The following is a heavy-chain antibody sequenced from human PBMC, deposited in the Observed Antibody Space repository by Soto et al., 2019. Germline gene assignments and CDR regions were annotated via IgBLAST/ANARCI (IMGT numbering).Heavy chain of an antibody. J-gene: IGHJ6*02. CDR3: ARVKIGWFGEPPRVRRGPTLYYYGMDV. D-gene: IGHD3-10*01. V-gene: IGHV3-48*03. Sequence: EVQLVESGGGLVQPGGSLRLSCAASGFTFSSYEMNWVRQAPGKGLEWVSYISSSGSTIYYADSVKGRFTISRDNAKNSLYLQMNSLRAEDTAVYYCARVKIGWFGEPPRVRRGPTLYYYGMDVWGQGTTVTVSS. CDR2: ISSSGSTI. CDR1: GFTFSSYE.